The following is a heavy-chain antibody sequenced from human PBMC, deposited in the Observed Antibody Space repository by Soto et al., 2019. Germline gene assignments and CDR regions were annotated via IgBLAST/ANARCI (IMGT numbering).Heavy chain of an antibody. CDR2: ISYDGSNK. D-gene: IGHD6-13*01. J-gene: IGHJ4*02. Sequence: PGGSLRLSCAASGFTFSSYAMHWVRQAPGKGLEWVAVISYDGSNKYYAGSVKGRFTISRDNSKNTLYLQMNSLRAEDTAVYYCARDLSIAAACFDYWGQGTLVTVSS. CDR1: GFTFSSYA. CDR3: ARDLSIAAACFDY. V-gene: IGHV3-30-3*01.